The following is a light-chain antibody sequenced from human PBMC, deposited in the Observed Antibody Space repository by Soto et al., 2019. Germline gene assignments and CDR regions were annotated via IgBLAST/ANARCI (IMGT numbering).Light chain of an antibody. V-gene: IGKV1-5*01. CDR1: QSISSW. CDR3: QHYDDYST. CDR2: DAS. Sequence: DIQMTQSPSTLSASVGDRVTITCRASQSISSWLAWYQKRPGRAPKLLIYDASSLESGVPSRFSGSGSATEFTLTIRSLQPDDFATYYCQHYDDYSTFGQGTKVEIK. J-gene: IGKJ1*01.